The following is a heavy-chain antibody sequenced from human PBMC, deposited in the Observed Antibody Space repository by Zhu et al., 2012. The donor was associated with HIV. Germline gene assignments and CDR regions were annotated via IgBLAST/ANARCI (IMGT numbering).Heavy chain of an antibody. D-gene: IGHD1-26*01. CDR2: IYYSGSA. Sequence: QVQLQESGPGLVKPSETLSLTCTVSGGSISISNYYWGWIRQPPGKGLEWIGSIYYSGSAYYNPSLKSRVTISVDTSNNQFSLNLDSVTAADTAVYYCARDISGTYHRFDLWGQGTLVTVSS. CDR3: ARDISGTYHRFDL. V-gene: IGHV4-39*07. J-gene: IGHJ4*02. CDR1: GGSISISNYY.